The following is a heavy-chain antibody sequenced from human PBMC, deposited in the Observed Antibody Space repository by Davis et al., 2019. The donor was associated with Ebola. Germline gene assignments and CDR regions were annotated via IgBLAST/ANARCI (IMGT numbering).Heavy chain of an antibody. Sequence: PGGSLRLSCAASGFTFSSYSMNWVRQAPGKGLEWVSSISSSSSYIYYADSVKGRFTISRGNAKNSLYLQMNSLRDEDTAVYYCARDDTMVQGVPFDYWGQGTLVTVSS. V-gene: IGHV3-21*01. J-gene: IGHJ4*02. CDR3: ARDDTMVQGVPFDY. CDR2: ISSSSSYI. CDR1: GFTFSSYS. D-gene: IGHD3-10*01.